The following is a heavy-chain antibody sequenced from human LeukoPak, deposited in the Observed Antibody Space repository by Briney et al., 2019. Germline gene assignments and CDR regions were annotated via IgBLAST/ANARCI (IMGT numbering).Heavy chain of an antibody. CDR2: INHSGST. D-gene: IGHD3-22*01. V-gene: IGHV4-34*01. CDR1: GGSFSGYY. Sequence: PSETLSLTCAVYGGSFSGYYWSWIRQPPGKGLEWIGEINHSGSTNYNPSLKSRVTISVDTSKNQFSLKLSSVTAADTAVYYCARDTYYYDSSGYYEGGFDYWGQGTLVTVSS. J-gene: IGHJ4*02. CDR3: ARDTYYYDSSGYYEGGFDY.